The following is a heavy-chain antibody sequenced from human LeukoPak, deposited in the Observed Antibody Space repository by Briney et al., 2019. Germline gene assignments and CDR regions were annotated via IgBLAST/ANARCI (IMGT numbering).Heavy chain of an antibody. J-gene: IGHJ5*02. CDR3: ARGDCSSTSCYVDFDP. CDR1: GGTFSSYA. Sequence: GASVKVSCKASGGTFSSYAISWVRQAPGQGLEWMGWISAYNGNTNYAQKLQGRVTMTTDTSTSTAYMELRSLRSDDTAVYYCARGDCSSTSCYVDFDPWGQGTLVTVSS. CDR2: ISAYNGNT. D-gene: IGHD2-2*01. V-gene: IGHV1-18*01.